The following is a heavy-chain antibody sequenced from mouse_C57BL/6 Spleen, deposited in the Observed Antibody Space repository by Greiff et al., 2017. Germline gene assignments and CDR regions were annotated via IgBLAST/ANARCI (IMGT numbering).Heavy chain of an antibody. CDR2: INPNNGGT. Sequence: EVQLQQSGPELVKPGASVKISCKASGYTFTDYYMNWVKQSHGKSLEWIGDINPNNGGTSYNQKFKGKATLTVDKSSSTAYMELRSLTSEDSAVYYCARGTYYSNHGGFAYWGQGTLVTVSA. CDR3: ARGTYYSNHGGFAY. V-gene: IGHV1-26*01. J-gene: IGHJ3*01. CDR1: GYTFTDYY. D-gene: IGHD2-5*01.